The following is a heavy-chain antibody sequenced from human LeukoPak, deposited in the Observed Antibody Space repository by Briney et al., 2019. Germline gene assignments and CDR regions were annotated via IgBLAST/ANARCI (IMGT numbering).Heavy chain of an antibody. CDR3: AGHRRLADFDY. J-gene: IGHJ4*02. D-gene: IGHD3-9*01. Sequence: SETLSLTCTVSGGSISSYYWSWIRQPPGKGLEWIGCIYNSGSTNNPSLKSRVTISEDTSKSQFSLKLSSVTAADTAVYYCAGHRRLADFDYWGQGTLVTVSS. V-gene: IGHV4-59*08. CDR1: GGSISSYY. CDR2: IYNSGST.